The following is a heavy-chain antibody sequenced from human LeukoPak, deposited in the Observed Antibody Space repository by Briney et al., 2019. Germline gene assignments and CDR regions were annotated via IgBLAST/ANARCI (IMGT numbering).Heavy chain of an antibody. D-gene: IGHD3-9*01. CDR2: ISAYNGNT. J-gene: IGHJ4*02. CDR1: GYIFTSYG. V-gene: IGHV1-18*01. CDR3: ARDRSIALVSEIDY. Sequence: SVKLSCKASGYIFTSYGISWVSHAPGQGLEWMGWISAYNGNTNYAQQLQGRVTMTTDTSTSTAYMELRSLRSDDTAVYYCARDRSIALVSEIDYWGQGTLVTVSS.